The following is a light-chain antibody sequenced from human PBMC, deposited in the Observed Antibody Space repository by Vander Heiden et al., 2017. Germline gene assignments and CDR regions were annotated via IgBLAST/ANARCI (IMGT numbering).Light chain of an antibody. J-gene: IGLJ2*01. V-gene: IGLV3-21*02. CDR3: PARDSSSDQRV. CDR1: NLGSKS. CDR2: EDS. Sequence: SYVLTHPPSVSVAPGQTSRITCGGNNLGSKSVHWYQQKPGQAPVLVVDEDSDRPSGIPERFSGSNSGNTATLTITRVEAGDEAYYSWPARDSSSDQRVFGGGTKITVL.